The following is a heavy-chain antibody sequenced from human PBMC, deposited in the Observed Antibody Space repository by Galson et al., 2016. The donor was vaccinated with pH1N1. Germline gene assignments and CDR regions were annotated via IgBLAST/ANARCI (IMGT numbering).Heavy chain of an antibody. V-gene: IGHV3-9*01. D-gene: IGHD4-17*01. CDR3: AKDIRAADFGDDEVFGL. Sequence: SLRLSCAASGFTFDDYAMHWVRQAPGKGLEWVSGISWNSGSIGYADSVKGRFTISRDNAKNSLYLQMNSLRAEDTALYYCAKDIRAADFGDDEVFGLWGQGTMGTVSS. CDR2: ISWNSGSI. CDR1: GFTFDDYA. J-gene: IGHJ3*01.